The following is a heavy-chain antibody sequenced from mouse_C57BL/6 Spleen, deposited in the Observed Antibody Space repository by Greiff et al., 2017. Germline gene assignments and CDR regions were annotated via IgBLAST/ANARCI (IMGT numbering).Heavy chain of an antibody. J-gene: IGHJ3*01. CDR2: IDPANGNT. CDR1: GFNFNNTY. CDR3: ARKCYDYGGYCY. D-gene: IGHD2-4*01. V-gene: IGHV14-3*01. Sequence: EVQLQQSVAELVRPGASVKLSCTASGFNFNNTYMHWVKQRPEQGLEWIGRIDPANGNTKYGPKFQGKATITADTSSNTAYLQLSSLTSDDTAIYYCARKCYDYGGYCYWGQGTLVTVSA.